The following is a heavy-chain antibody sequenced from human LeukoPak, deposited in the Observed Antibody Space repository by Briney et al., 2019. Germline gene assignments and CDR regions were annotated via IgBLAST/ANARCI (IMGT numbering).Heavy chain of an antibody. CDR2: IYYSGST. D-gene: IGHD3-22*01. CDR1: GGSISSHY. Sequence: SETLSLTCIVSGGSISSHYWSWIRQPPGKGLEWIGYIYYSGSTNYNPSLKSRVTISVDTSKNQFSLKLSSVTAADTAVYYCARETRGYWFDYWGQGTLVTVSS. J-gene: IGHJ4*02. CDR3: ARETRGYWFDY. V-gene: IGHV4-59*11.